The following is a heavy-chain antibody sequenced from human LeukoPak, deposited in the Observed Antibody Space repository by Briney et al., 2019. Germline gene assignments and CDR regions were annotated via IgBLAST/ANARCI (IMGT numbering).Heavy chain of an antibody. CDR3: ARYAYSGDFDY. D-gene: IGHD4-11*01. CDR2: ISSSSSTI. CDR1: GFTVSSNY. V-gene: IGHV3-48*02. J-gene: IGHJ4*02. Sequence: GGSLRLSCAASGFTVSSNYMSWVRQAPGKGLEWVSYISSSSSTIYYADSVKGRFSISRDKAKNSLYLQMSSLRDEDTAVYYCARYAYSGDFDYWGQGTLVTVTS.